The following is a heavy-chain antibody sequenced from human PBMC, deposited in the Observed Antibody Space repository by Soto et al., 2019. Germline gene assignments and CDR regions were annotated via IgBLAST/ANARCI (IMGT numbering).Heavy chain of an antibody. J-gene: IGHJ4*02. CDR2: ISGSGGST. CDR1: GFTFSSYA. Sequence: EVQLLESGGGLVQPGGSLRLSCAASGFTFSSYAMSWVRQAPGKGLEWVSAISGSGGSTYYADSVKGRFTISRDNSKNTLYLQMNSLRAEDTAVYYGANHLVHDYGANFDYWGQGTLVTVSS. CDR3: ANHLVHDYGANFDY. D-gene: IGHD4-17*01. V-gene: IGHV3-23*01.